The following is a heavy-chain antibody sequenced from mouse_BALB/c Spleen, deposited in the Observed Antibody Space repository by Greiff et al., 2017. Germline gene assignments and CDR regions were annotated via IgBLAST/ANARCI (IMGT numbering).Heavy chain of an antibody. Sequence: VKVVESGPGLVAPSQSLSITCTVSGFSLTSYGVHWVRQPPGKGLEWLGVIWAGGSTNYNSALMSRLSISKDNSKSQVFLKMNSLQTDDTAMYYCAPITTATYYAMDYWGQGTSVTVSS. D-gene: IGHD1-2*01. CDR3: APITTATYYAMDY. CDR2: IWAGGST. CDR1: GFSLTSYG. J-gene: IGHJ4*01. V-gene: IGHV2-9*02.